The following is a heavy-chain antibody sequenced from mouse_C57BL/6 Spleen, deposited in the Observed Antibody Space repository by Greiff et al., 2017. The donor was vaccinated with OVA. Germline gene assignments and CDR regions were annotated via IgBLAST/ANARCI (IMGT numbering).Heavy chain of an antibody. CDR2: IDPSDSYT. V-gene: IGHV1-50*01. J-gene: IGHJ3*01. D-gene: IGHD1-1*01. CDR1: GYTFTSYW. Sequence: QVQLQQPGAELVKPGASVKLSCKASGYTFTSYWMRWVKQRPGQGLEWIGEIDPSDSYTNYNQKFKGKATLTVDTSSSTAYMQLSSLTSEDSAVYYCARDYGSSAWFAYWGQGTLVTVSA. CDR3: ARDYGSSAWFAY.